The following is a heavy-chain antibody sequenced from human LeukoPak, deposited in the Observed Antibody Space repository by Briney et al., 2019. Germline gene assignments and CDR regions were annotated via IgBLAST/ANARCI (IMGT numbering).Heavy chain of an antibody. Sequence: PGGSLRLSCAASGFTFSSYWMHWVRQAPGKGLVWVSRINTDGSITSYADSVKGRFTISRDNAKNTLYLQMNSLRAEDTALYYCATSARTYIGSSLDYWGQGTLVTVSS. V-gene: IGHV3-74*01. CDR3: ATSARTYIGSSLDY. CDR1: GFTFSSYW. D-gene: IGHD2-15*01. J-gene: IGHJ4*02. CDR2: INTDGSIT.